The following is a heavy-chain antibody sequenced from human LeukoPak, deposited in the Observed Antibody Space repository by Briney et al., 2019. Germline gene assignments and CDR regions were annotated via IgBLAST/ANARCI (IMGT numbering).Heavy chain of an antibody. CDR2: ISSSGSTM. V-gene: IGHV3-11*04. D-gene: IGHD3-22*01. CDR3: ARSKPYETPTYYYDSSGYASDY. J-gene: IGHJ4*02. Sequence: GGSLRLSCAASGFTFSDYYMTWIRQAPGKGLECVSHISSSGSTMFYADSVKGRFTISRDNAKNSLYLQMNSLRAEDTAVYYCARSKPYETPTYYYDSSGYASDYWGQGTLVTVSS. CDR1: GFTFSDYY.